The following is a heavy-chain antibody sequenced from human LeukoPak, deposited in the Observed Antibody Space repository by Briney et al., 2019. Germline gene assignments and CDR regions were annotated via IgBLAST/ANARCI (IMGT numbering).Heavy chain of an antibody. Sequence: PSETLSLTCTVSGGSINGYYWSWIRQSPGKGLESLGYIYYTGSTNYNPSLKSRVTMSVDTSRNQFFLRLSSVTAADTAVYYCTKTALVYTTGVFNLWGLGTKVIVSS. J-gene: IGHJ3*01. CDR2: IYYTGST. CDR3: TKTALVYTTGVFNL. V-gene: IGHV4-59*01. CDR1: GGSINGYY. D-gene: IGHD5/OR15-5a*01.